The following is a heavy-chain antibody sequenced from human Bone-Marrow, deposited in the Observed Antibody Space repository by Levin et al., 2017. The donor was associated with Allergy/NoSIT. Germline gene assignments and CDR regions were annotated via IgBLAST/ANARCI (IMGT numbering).Heavy chain of an antibody. Sequence: GGSLRLSCKGTGSSFTSYWIGWVRQMPGKGLEWMGIIYPGDPDTTYSPSFQGHVIISVDKSISTAYLEWHNLKASDTATYYCAGRTSLGGYGETFDVWGQGTMVNVSS. V-gene: IGHV5-51*01. CDR1: GSSFTSYW. D-gene: IGHD4-17*01. CDR3: AGRTSLGGYGETFDV. CDR2: IYPGDPDT. J-gene: IGHJ3*01.